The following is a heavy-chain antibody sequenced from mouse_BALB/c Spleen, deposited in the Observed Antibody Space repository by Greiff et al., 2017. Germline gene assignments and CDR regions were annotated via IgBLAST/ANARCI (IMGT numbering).Heavy chain of an antibody. CDR1: GFTFSSYG. Sequence: VQLQQSGGDLVKPGGSLKLSCAASGFTFSSYGMSWVRQTPDKRLEWVATISSGGSYTYYPDSVKGRFTISRDNAKNTLYLQMSSLKSEDTAMYYCARQTYYGKDYFDYWGQGTTLTVSS. D-gene: IGHD2-10*01. V-gene: IGHV5-6*01. J-gene: IGHJ2*01. CDR3: ARQTYYGKDYFDY. CDR2: ISSGGSYT.